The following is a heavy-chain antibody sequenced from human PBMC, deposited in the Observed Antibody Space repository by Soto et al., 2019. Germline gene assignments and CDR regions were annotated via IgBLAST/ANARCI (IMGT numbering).Heavy chain of an antibody. CDR2: INAGNGHT. J-gene: IGHJ4*02. Sequence: ASVKVSCKASGYTFTRYPIHWVRQAPGQRFEWMGWINAGNGHTKFSQKFQGRVAITRDTSASTVYMELSSLRSEDTAVYYCARQFWGSYYFDQWGQGTLVTVSS. CDR3: ARQFWGSYYFDQ. D-gene: IGHD3-16*01. V-gene: IGHV1-3*01. CDR1: GYTFTRYP.